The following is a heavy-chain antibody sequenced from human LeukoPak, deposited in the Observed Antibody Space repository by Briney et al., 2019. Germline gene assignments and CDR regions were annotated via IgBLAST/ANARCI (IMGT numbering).Heavy chain of an antibody. CDR2: IGTAGDT. CDR3: ARVAKERVGGVYYFDY. J-gene: IGHJ4*02. V-gene: IGHV3-13*01. CDR1: GFTFSDYD. D-gene: IGHD1-1*01. Sequence: GGSLRLSCAASGFTFSDYDMHWVRQATGKGLEWVSAIGTAGDTYYTGSVKGRFTISRENAKNSMYLQMSSLRAGDTAVYYCARVAKERVGGVYYFDYWGQGTLVTVSS.